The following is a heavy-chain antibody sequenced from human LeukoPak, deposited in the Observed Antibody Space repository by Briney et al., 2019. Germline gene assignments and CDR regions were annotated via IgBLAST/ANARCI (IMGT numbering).Heavy chain of an antibody. J-gene: IGHJ6*03. CDR1: GFTFSSYS. V-gene: IGHV3-21*01. D-gene: IGHD3-3*01. CDR2: ISSSSSYI. CDR3: ARDFYDFWSGYYTDNYYYYYMDV. Sequence: GGSLRLSCAASGFTFSSYSMNWVRQAPGKGLEWVSSISSSSSYIYYADSVKGRFTISRDNAKNSLYLQMNSLRAEDTAVYYCARDFYDFWSGYYTDNYYYYYMDVWGKGTTVTVSS.